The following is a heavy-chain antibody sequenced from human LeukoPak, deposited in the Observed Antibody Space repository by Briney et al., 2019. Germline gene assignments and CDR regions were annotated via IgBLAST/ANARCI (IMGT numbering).Heavy chain of an antibody. D-gene: IGHD1-26*01. CDR2: ISGSGGST. V-gene: IGHV3-23*01. Sequence: PGGSLRLSCAASGFTFSNYAMNCVRQAPGRGLEWVSAISGSGGSTYYADSVKGRFTISRDNPKNTLYLQMNRLRAEDTAVYYCAKDLAGSGSYSFDYWGQGTLVTVSS. J-gene: IGHJ4*02. CDR1: GFTFSNYA. CDR3: AKDLAGSGSYSFDY.